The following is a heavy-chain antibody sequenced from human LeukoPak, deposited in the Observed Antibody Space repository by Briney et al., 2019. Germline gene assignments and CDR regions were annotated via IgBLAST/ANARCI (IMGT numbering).Heavy chain of an antibody. Sequence: GGSLRLSCAASGFTSSSYGMHWVRQAPGKGLEWVAFIRYDGSNKYYADSVKGRFTISRDNSKNTLYLQMNSLRAEDTAVYYCAKDWGYSGSYYYFDYWGQGTLVTVSS. J-gene: IGHJ4*02. CDR2: IRYDGSNK. CDR1: GFTSSSYG. CDR3: AKDWGYSGSYYYFDY. V-gene: IGHV3-30*02. D-gene: IGHD1-26*01.